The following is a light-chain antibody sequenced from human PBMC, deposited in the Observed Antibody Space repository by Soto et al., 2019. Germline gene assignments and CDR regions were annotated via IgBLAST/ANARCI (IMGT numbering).Light chain of an antibody. CDR1: SSDVGSYKY. CDR2: DVT. J-gene: IGLJ2*01. Sequence: QSALTQPRSVSGSPGQSVTISCTGTSSDVGSYKYVSWYQQHPGKAPKLIIYDVTKRPSGVPDRFSGSKSGNTASLTISGLQTEDEADYYCCSYAGSYTVVFGGGTRSPS. V-gene: IGLV2-11*01. CDR3: CSYAGSYTVV.